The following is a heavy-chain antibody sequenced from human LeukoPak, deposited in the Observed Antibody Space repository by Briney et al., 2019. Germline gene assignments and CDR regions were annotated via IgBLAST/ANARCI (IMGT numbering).Heavy chain of an antibody. CDR1: GFTFSSYA. Sequence: GRSLRLSCAASGFTFSSYAMHWVRQAPGKGLEWVAVISYDGSNKYYADSVKGRFTISRDNSKNTLYLQMNSLRAEDTAVYYCARDFDYWGQGTLVTVSS. V-gene: IGHV3-30-3*01. CDR2: ISYDGSNK. CDR3: ARDFDY. J-gene: IGHJ4*02.